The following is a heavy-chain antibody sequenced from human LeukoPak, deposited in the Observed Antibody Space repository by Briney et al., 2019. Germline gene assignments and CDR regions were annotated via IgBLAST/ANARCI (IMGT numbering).Heavy chain of an antibody. D-gene: IGHD2-2*02. CDR1: GFTFGDYA. CDR3: TRAGFVVVVPAAIPGAFDI. V-gene: IGHV3-49*04. CDR2: IRSKAYGGTT. Sequence: GGSLRLSCTASGFTFGDYAVSWVRQAPGKGLEWVGFIRSKAYGGTTEYAASVKGRFTISRDDSKSIAYLQMNSLKTEDTAVYYCTRAGFVVVVPAAIPGAFDIWGQGTMVTVSS. J-gene: IGHJ3*02.